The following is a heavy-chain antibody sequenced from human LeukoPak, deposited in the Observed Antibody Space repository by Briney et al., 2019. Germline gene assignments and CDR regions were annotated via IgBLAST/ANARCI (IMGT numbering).Heavy chain of an antibody. J-gene: IGHJ6*02. V-gene: IGHV1-69*04. CDR1: GGTFSSYA. D-gene: IGHD2-2*02. CDR3: ASRYCSSTSCYRSDYYYGMDV. Sequence: GASVKVSCKASGGTFSSYAISWVRQAPGQGLEWMGRIIPILGIANYAQKFQGRVTITADKSTSTAYMELSSLRSEDTAVYYCASRYCSSTSCYRSDYYYGMDVWGQGTTVTVSS. CDR2: IIPILGIA.